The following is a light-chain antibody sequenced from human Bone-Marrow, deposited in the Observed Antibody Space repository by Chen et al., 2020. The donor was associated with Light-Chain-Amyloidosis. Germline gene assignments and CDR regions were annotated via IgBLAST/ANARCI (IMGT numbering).Light chain of an antibody. CDR2: VED. V-gene: IGLV6-57*01. J-gene: IGLJ3*02. Sequence: NFMLTQPHSVSESPGNTVIISCTCSSGSIATNYVQWSQHHPCSSPTTVIYVEDQRTSGFPARFSGACDSSYNSASFTSSGQKSEDEADYYCQSYHGSSHGVFGGGTKLTVL. CDR1: SGSIATNY. CDR3: QSYHGSSHGV.